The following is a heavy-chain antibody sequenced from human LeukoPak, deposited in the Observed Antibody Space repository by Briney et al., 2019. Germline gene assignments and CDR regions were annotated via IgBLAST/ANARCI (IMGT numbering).Heavy chain of an antibody. CDR1: GFTFSTSA. CDR2: INSESSHI. V-gene: IGHV3-21*01. CDR3: ARDPVRYRRMGYFDY. J-gene: IGHJ4*02. Sequence: GGSLRLSCAASGFTFSTSAMNWVRQVPGKGLEWVSSINSESSHIYYAASVRGRFTISRDNARNSVSLQMDSLRAEDTAVYYCARDPVRYRRMGYFDYWGQGSLVTVSS. D-gene: IGHD3-16*01.